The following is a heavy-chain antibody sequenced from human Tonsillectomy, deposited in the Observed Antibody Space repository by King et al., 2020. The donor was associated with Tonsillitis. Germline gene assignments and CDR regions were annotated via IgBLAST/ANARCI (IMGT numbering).Heavy chain of an antibody. V-gene: IGHV3-11*06. CDR1: GFTFSDFY. Sequence: VQLVESGGGLVQPGGSLRLSCAASGFTFSDFYMTWIRQAPGKGLEWVSYISSSSSYTNYADSVKGRFTISRDNAKNSLYLQMNSLRAEDTAIYYCARPLCAVQWLVPFDSWGQGTLVTVSS. CDR2: ISSSSSYT. CDR3: ARPLCAVQWLVPFDS. J-gene: IGHJ4*02. D-gene: IGHD6-19*01.